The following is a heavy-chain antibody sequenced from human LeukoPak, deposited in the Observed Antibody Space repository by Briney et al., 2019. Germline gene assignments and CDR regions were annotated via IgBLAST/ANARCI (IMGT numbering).Heavy chain of an antibody. V-gene: IGHV4-34*01. Sequence: SETLSLTCAVYGGSFSGYYWGWIRQPPGKGLEWIGEINHSGSTNYNPSLKSRVTISVDTSKNQFSLKLSSVTAADTAVYYCARHYDFWSGYPSYFDYWGQGTLVTVSS. CDR2: INHSGST. D-gene: IGHD3-3*01. CDR1: GGSFSGYY. J-gene: IGHJ4*02. CDR3: ARHYDFWSGYPSYFDY.